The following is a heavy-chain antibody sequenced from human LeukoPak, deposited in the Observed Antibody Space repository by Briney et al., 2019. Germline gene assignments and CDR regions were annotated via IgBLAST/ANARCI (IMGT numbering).Heavy chain of an antibody. CDR3: ARDNSGWSRDY. V-gene: IGHV3-21*06. D-gene: IGHD6-19*01. CDR2: INWGSNHI. CDR1: GFTLRSYS. J-gene: IGHJ4*02. Sequence: SLRLSCAASGFTLRSYSMSWVRQAPGKGLEWVSSINWGSNHIYYADAVQGRFTISRDNAKNSLYLQMNSLRAEDTAMYYCARDNSGWSRDYWGQGTLVTVSS.